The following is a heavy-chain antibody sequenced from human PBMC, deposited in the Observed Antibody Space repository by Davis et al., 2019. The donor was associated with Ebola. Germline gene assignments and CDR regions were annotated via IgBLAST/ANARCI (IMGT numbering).Heavy chain of an antibody. CDR1: GGSLSGYY. V-gene: IGHV4-34*01. CDR2: IHHSGST. D-gene: IGHD3-10*01. Sequence: SQTLSLTCGVYGGSLSGYYWSWIRQPPGKGLEWIGEIHHSGSTNYNPSLKSRVTISVDTSKNQFSLKLSSVTAADTAVYYCAAPGGGYWGQGTLVTVSS. J-gene: IGHJ4*02. CDR3: AAPGGGY.